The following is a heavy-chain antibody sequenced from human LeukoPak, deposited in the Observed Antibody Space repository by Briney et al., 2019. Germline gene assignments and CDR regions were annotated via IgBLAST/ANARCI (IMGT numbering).Heavy chain of an antibody. CDR3: ATSGRTSCFYDY. V-gene: IGHV3-21*01. D-gene: IGHD2-2*01. Sequence: GGSLRLSCEASELTFTFYSMNWVRQAPGKGLEWVSSISGSGTYIEYADSLKGRITISRDNARNSLYLQMNSLRVEDTAVYYCATSGRTSCFYDYWGQGTLVTVSS. J-gene: IGHJ4*02. CDR1: ELTFTFYS. CDR2: ISGSGTYI.